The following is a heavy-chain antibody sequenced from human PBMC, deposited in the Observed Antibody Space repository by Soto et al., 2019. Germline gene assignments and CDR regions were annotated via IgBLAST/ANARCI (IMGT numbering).Heavy chain of an antibody. Sequence: SVKVSCKASGGTFSSYAISLVRQAPGQGLEWMGGIIPIFGTANYAQKFQGRVTITADESTSTAYMELSSLRSEDTAVYYCARGYSGYDWPHYFDYWGQGTLVTVSS. CDR1: GGTFSSYA. D-gene: IGHD5-12*01. V-gene: IGHV1-69*13. CDR2: IIPIFGTA. CDR3: ARGYSGYDWPHYFDY. J-gene: IGHJ4*02.